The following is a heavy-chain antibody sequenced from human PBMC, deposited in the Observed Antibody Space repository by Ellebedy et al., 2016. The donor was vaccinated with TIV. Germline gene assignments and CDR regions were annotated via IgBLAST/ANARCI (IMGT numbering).Heavy chain of an antibody. D-gene: IGHD4-17*01. V-gene: IGHV3-11*01. J-gene: IGHJ4*02. CDR3: AKEDYGDYVAGY. Sequence: GESLKISCAASGFTFSDFYMSWIRQAPGKGLEWLSYITSSGSSIYYADSVKGRFTISRDNVKNSLYLQMNSLRVEDTAVYYCAKEDYGDYVAGYWGQGILVTVSS. CDR2: ITSSGSSI. CDR1: GFTFSDFY.